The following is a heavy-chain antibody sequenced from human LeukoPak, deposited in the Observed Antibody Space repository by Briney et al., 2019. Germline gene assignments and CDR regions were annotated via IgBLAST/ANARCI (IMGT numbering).Heavy chain of an antibody. J-gene: IGHJ4*02. CDR3: ARAGYGDSDFDY. CDR2: IYYSGST. D-gene: IGHD4-17*01. V-gene: IGHV4-59*08. CDR1: GGSISTYY. Sequence: SETLSLTCTVSGGSISTYYWNWIRQPPGKGLEWIGYIYYSGSTDYNPSLKSRVTISVDTSKNQFSLKLNSVTAADTAVYYFARAGYGDSDFDYWGQGTLVTVSS.